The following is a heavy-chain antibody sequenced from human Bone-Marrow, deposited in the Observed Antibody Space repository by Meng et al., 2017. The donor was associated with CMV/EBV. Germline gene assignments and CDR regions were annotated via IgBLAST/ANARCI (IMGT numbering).Heavy chain of an antibody. D-gene: IGHD4-11*01. J-gene: IGHJ6*01. CDR2: ISSSSSYI. Sequence: GESLKISCAASGFTFSSYSMNWVRQAPGKGLEWVSSISSSSSYIYYADSVKGRFTISRDNAKNSLYLQMNSLRAEDTAVYYCARDSNYYYYGMDVWGQGNTVNVAS. CDR1: GFTFSSYS. V-gene: IGHV3-21*01. CDR3: ARDSNYYYYGMDV.